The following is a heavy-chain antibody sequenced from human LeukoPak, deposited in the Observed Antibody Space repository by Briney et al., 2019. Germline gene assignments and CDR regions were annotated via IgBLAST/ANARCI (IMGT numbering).Heavy chain of an antibody. CDR1: GGSISSYY. Sequence: SETLSLTCTVSGGSISSYYWSWIRQPQGKGLEWIGYIFYSGSTNYNPSLKSRVTISVDTSKNQVSLKLRSVTAADKAVYYCARTNPSFDYWGQGTLVTVSS. CDR2: IFYSGST. J-gene: IGHJ4*02. V-gene: IGHV4-59*08. CDR3: ARTNPSFDY.